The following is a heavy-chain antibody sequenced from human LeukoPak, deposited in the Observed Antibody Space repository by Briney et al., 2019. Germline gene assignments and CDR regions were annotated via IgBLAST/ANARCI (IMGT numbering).Heavy chain of an antibody. Sequence: GASVKVSCKASGYTFTSYDINWVRQATGQGLECMGWMNPNSGNTGYAQKFQGRVTITRNTSISTAYMELSSLRSEDTAVCYCARRGYSGYDYFDYWGQGTLVTVSS. J-gene: IGHJ4*02. CDR1: GYTFTSYD. V-gene: IGHV1-8*03. D-gene: IGHD5-12*01. CDR2: MNPNSGNT. CDR3: ARRGYSGYDYFDY.